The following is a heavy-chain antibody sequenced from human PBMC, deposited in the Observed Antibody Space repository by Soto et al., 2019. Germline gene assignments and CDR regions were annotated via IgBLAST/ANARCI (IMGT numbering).Heavy chain of an antibody. V-gene: IGHV3-23*01. J-gene: IGHJ3*02. D-gene: IGHD6-6*01. CDR3: AKATSVLAARPKNAFDI. CDR1: GFTFSSYA. Sequence: EVQLLESGGGLVQPGGSLRLSCAASGFTFSSYAMSWVRQAPGKGLEWVSAISGSGGSTYYADSVKGRFTISRDNSKNTLYLQMNSLTAEDTAVYYCAKATSVLAARPKNAFDIWGQGTMVTVSS. CDR2: ISGSGGST.